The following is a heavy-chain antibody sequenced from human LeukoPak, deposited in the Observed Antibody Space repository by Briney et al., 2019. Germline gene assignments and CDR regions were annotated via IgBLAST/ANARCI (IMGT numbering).Heavy chain of an antibody. V-gene: IGHV3-23*01. J-gene: IGHJ4*02. D-gene: IGHD3-22*01. Sequence: GGSLRLSCAASGFTFSSYAMSWVRQAPGKGLEWVSAISGSGGSTYYADSVKGRFTISRENAKNSLYLQMNSLRAGDTAVYYCARLGPDSSGYPYFDYWGQGTLVTVSS. CDR3: ARLGPDSSGYPYFDY. CDR2: ISGSGGST. CDR1: GFTFSSYA.